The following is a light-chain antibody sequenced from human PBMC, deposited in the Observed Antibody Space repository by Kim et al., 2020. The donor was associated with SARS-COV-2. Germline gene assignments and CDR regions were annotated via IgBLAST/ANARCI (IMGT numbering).Light chain of an antibody. CDR2: AAS. Sequence: SVGDRVTISCRASQGIGSYLAWYQQKPGKAPKLLIYAASTLQSGVPSRFSGSGSGTEFTLTISSLQPEDFATYYCQEHNTYPRVTFGQGTRLEIK. CDR3: QEHNTYPRVT. CDR1: QGIGSY. J-gene: IGKJ5*01. V-gene: IGKV1-9*01.